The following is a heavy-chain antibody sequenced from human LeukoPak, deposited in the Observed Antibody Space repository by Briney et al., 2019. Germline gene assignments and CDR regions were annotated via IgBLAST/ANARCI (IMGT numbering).Heavy chain of an antibody. Sequence: LWASVKVSCKASGYTFTSYGISWVRQAPGQGLEWMGWISAYNGNTNYAQKLQGRVTMTTDTSTSTAYMELRSLRSDDTAVYYCARVTNAKWRLRYFDWLLSVGWFDPWGQGTLVTVSS. CDR1: GYTFTSYG. CDR3: ARVTNAKWRLRYFDWLLSVGWFDP. V-gene: IGHV1-18*01. D-gene: IGHD3-9*01. CDR2: ISAYNGNT. J-gene: IGHJ5*02.